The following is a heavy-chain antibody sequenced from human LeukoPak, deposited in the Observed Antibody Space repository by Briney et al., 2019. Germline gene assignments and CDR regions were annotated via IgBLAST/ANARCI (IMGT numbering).Heavy chain of an antibody. CDR2: IYYSGST. D-gene: IGHD6-13*01. J-gene: IGHJ4*02. Sequence: GSLRLSCAASGFTFSSYSMNWVRQAPGKGLEWIGSIYYSGSTYYNPSLKSRVTISVDTSKNQFSLKLSSVTAADTAVYYCARGRYSSSWSYYFDYWGQGTLVTVSS. CDR1: GFTFSSYSMN. CDR3: ARGRYSSSWSYYFDY. V-gene: IGHV4-59*05.